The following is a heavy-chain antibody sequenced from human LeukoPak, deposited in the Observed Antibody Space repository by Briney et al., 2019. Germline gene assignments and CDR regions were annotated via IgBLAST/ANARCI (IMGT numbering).Heavy chain of an antibody. Sequence: GSLRLSCAASGFTFSSYAMSWVRQAPGKGLEWVSAISGSGGSTYYADSVKGRFTISRDNSKNTLYLQMNSLRAEDTAVYHCAKDLYCSSTSCSLFDYWGQGTLVTVSS. CDR3: AKDLYCSSTSCSLFDY. CDR2: ISGSGGST. D-gene: IGHD2-2*01. CDR1: GFTFSSYA. J-gene: IGHJ4*02. V-gene: IGHV3-23*01.